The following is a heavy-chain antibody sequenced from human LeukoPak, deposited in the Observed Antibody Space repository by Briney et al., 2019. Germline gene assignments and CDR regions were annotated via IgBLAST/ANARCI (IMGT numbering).Heavy chain of an antibody. J-gene: IGHJ4*02. CDR2: INWNGGST. D-gene: IGHD1-26*01. CDR1: GFTFDDYG. CDR3: ARDRGGSYYFDY. Sequence: PGGALRPYRAAPGFTFDDYGMSWVRQAPGKGLELVSGINWNGGSTGYADPVKGRLTISRDNAKNSLHLQMNSLGAEDTALYYCARDRGGSYYFDYWGQGTLVTVSS. V-gene: IGHV3-20*04.